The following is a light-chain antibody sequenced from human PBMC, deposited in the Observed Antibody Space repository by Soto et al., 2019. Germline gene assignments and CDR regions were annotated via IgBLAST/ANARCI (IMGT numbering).Light chain of an antibody. CDR2: GAS. CDR1: QSVSSN. CDR3: QQYDNWPRT. Sequence: EIVMTQSPATLSVSPGERATLSCRASQSVSSNLGWYQQKPGQAPRLLIHGASTRATGIPARFSGSGSGTEFTLTIGSLQSEDFAVYYCQQYDNWPRTFGQGTNVEIK. J-gene: IGKJ1*01. V-gene: IGKV3-15*01.